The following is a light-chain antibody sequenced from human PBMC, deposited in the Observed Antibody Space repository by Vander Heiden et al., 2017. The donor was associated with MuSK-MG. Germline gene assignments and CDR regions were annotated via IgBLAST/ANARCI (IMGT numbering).Light chain of an antibody. CDR2: STS. CDR1: QTISTV. Sequence: DIQMTKSPSSLSASVGDRVTITCRASQTISTVLNWYQQKPGQVPKILLYSTSNLQSGVPSRCSGSGSGTDFTLTSSSLQPEDVATYFCQQSYNTPYTFAQGTKLEIK. CDR3: QQSYNTPYT. V-gene: IGKV1-39*01. J-gene: IGKJ2*01.